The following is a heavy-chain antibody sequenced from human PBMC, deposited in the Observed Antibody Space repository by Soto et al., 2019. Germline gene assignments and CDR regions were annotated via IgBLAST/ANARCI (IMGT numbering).Heavy chain of an antibody. CDR3: TRASAVAGGSSNSLPNDY. CDR1: GYTFTDYY. J-gene: IGHJ4*02. D-gene: IGHD6-19*01. Sequence: PVASVKVSCKASGYTFTDYYMHWVRQAPGQGLEWMGWINPSSGATSYAQNFQGRVTMTRDTSISTFYMELSRLSSDDTAIYYCTRASAVAGGSSNSLPNDYWGQGTMVTVYS. CDR2: INPSSGAT. V-gene: IGHV1-2*02.